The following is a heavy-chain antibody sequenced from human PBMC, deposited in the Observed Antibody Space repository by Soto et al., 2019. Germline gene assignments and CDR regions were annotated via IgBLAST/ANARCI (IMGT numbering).Heavy chain of an antibody. CDR2: ISYDGSNK. J-gene: IGHJ6*02. D-gene: IGHD4-17*01. V-gene: IGHV3-30-3*01. CDR3: ARDEDYQADPYDDYDMDV. CDR1: GFTFSSYA. Sequence: QVQLVESGGGVVQPGRSLRLSCAASGFTFSSYAMHWVRQAPGKGLEWVAVISYDGSNKYYADSVKGRFTISRDNSKNTLYLQMNSLRAEDTAVYYCARDEDYQADPYDDYDMDVWGQGTTVTVSS.